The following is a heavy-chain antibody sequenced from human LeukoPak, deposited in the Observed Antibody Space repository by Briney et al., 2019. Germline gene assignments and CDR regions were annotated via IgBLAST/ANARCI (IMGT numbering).Heavy chain of an antibody. CDR1: GYTFTSYD. D-gene: IGHD5-24*01. V-gene: IGHV1-69*10. CDR2: MNPILGIA. CDR3: AREIRDGYNLFYYYGMDV. J-gene: IGHJ6*02. Sequence: ASVKVSCKASGYTFTSYDINWVRQATGQGLEWMGWMNPILGIANYAQKFQGRVTITADKSTSTAYMELSSLRSEDTAVYYCAREIRDGYNLFYYYGMDVWGQGTTVTVSS.